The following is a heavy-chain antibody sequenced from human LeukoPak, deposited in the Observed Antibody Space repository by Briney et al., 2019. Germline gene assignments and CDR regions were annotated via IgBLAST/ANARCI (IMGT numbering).Heavy chain of an antibody. J-gene: IGHJ4*02. CDR2: INWNGGST. CDR3: ARARMDSSGYYSDFDY. D-gene: IGHD3-22*01. CDR1: GFTFDDYG. V-gene: IGHV3-20*04. Sequence: SGGSLRLSCAASGFTFDDYGMSWVRQAPGKGLEWVSGINWNGGSTGYADSVKGRFTISRDNAKNSLYLQMNSLRAEDTALYYCARARMDSSGYYSDFDYWGQGTLVTVSS.